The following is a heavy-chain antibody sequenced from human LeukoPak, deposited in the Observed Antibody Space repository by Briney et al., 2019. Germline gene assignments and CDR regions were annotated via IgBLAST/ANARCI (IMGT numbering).Heavy chain of an antibody. V-gene: IGHV4-34*01. CDR3: ARHVASSWTKLNWFDP. D-gene: IGHD6-13*01. CDR2: INHSGST. J-gene: IGHJ5*02. Sequence: SETLSLTCAVYGGSFSGYYWSWIRQPPGKGLEWIGEINHSGSTNYNPSLKSRVTISVDTSRNQFSLKLSSVTAADTAVYYCARHVASSWTKLNWFDPWGQGTLVTVSS. CDR1: GGSFSGYY.